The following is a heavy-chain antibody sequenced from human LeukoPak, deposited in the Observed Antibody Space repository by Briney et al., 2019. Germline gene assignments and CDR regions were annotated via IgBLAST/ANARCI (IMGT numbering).Heavy chain of an antibody. J-gene: IGHJ3*02. CDR2: IYYSGST. CDR1: GGSISSSSYY. CDR3: ASPFAFDI. V-gene: IGHV4-39*01. Sequence: SETLSLTCTVSGGSISSSSYYWGWIRRPPGKGLEWIGSIYYSGSTYYNPSLKSRVTISVDTSKNQFSLKLSSVTAAVTAVYYCASPFAFDIWGQGTMVTVSS.